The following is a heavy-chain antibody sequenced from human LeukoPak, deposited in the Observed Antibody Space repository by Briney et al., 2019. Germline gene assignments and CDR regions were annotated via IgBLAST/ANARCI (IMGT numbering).Heavy chain of an antibody. CDR1: GYSFTSYW. V-gene: IGHV5-51*01. CDR3: ARHIRWELPPCDY. CDR2: IYPGDSDT. J-gene: IGHJ4*02. D-gene: IGHD1-26*01. Sequence: GESLKISCKGSGYSFTSYWIGWVRQMPGKGLEWMGIIYPGDSDTRYSPSFQGQVTISADKPISTAYLHWSSLKASDTAMYYCARHIRWELPPCDYWGQGTLVTVSS.